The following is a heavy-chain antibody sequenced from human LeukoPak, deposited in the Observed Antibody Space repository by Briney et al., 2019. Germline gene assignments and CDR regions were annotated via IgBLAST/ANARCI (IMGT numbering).Heavy chain of an antibody. CDR1: GGSISSSSYY. CDR2: IYYSGST. J-gene: IGHJ4*02. D-gene: IGHD6-13*01. CDR3: ARRRSSSVDY. Sequence: SETLSLTCTVSGGSISSSSYYWGWIRQPPGKGLEWIGSIYYSGSTYYNPSPKSRVTISVDTSKNQFSLKLSSVTAADTAVYYCARRRSSSVDYWGQGTLATVSS. V-gene: IGHV4-39*01.